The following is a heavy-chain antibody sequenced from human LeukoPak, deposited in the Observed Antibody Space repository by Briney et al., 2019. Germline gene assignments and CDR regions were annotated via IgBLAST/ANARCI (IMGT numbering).Heavy chain of an antibody. J-gene: IGHJ4*02. D-gene: IGHD6-13*01. Sequence: PSETLSLTCAVYGGSFSGYYWSWIRQPPGKGLEWIGEINHSGSTNYNPSLKSRVTISVDTSKNQFSLKLSSVTAADTAVYYCARVSAGNDYWGQGILVTVSS. CDR1: GGSFSGYY. V-gene: IGHV4-34*01. CDR2: INHSGST. CDR3: ARVSAGNDY.